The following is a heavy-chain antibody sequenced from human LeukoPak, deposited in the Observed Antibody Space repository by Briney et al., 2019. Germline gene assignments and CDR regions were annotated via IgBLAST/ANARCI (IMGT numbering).Heavy chain of an antibody. CDR2: ISGSGGST. CDR1: GFTFSSYA. CDR3: AKEKGIAVAGTPLGSYGMDV. V-gene: IGHV3-23*01. J-gene: IGHJ6*02. Sequence: RSLRLSCAASGFTFSSYAMSWVRQAPGKGLEWVSAISGSGGSTYYADSVKGRFTISRDNSKNTLYLQMNSLRAEDTAVYYCAKEKGIAVAGTPLGSYGMDVWGQGTTVTVSS. D-gene: IGHD6-19*01.